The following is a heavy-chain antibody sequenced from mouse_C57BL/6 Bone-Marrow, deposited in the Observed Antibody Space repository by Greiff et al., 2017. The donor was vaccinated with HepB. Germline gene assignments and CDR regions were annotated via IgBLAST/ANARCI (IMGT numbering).Heavy chain of an antibody. Sequence: EVKVQQSGAELVRPGASVKLSCTASGFNIKDDYMHWVKQRPEQGLEWIGWIDPENGDTEYASKFQGKATITADTSSNTAYLQLSSLTSEDTAVYYCTTAYFDYWGQGTTLTVSS. CDR1: GFNIKDDY. J-gene: IGHJ2*01. V-gene: IGHV14-4*01. CDR2: IDPENGDT. CDR3: TTAYFDY.